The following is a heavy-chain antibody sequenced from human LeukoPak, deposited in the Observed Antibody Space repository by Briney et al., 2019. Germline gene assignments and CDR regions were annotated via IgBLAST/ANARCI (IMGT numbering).Heavy chain of an antibody. CDR3: ARLGEGQQLVLATMNYYYYYYMDV. CDR2: INHSGST. V-gene: IGHV4-34*01. CDR1: GGSFSGYY. J-gene: IGHJ6*03. Sequence: SETLSFTCAVYGGSFSGYYWSWIRQPPGKGLERIGEINHSGSTNYNPSLKSRVTISVDTSKNQFSLKLGSVTAADTAVYYCARLGEGQQLVLATMNYYYYYYMDVWGKGTTVTVSS. D-gene: IGHD6-13*01.